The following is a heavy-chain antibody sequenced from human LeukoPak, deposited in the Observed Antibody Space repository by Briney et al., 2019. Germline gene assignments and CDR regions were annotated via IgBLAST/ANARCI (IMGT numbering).Heavy chain of an antibody. CDR1: GYTFTGYY. J-gene: IGHJ4*02. V-gene: IGHV1-2*02. D-gene: IGHD3-3*01. CDR2: INPNSGGT. CDR3: ARDLNDFWSGYVAY. Sequence: ASVKVSCKASGYTFTGYYMHWVRQAPGQGLEWMGWINPNSGGTNYAQKFQGRVTMTRDTSISTAYMELSRLRSDDTAVYYCARDLNDFWSGYVAYWGQGALVTVSS.